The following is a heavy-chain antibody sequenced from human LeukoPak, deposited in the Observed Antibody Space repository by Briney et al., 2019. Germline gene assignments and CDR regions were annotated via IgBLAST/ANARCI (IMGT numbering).Heavy chain of an antibody. Sequence: GGSLRLSCAASGFTFSSYWMHWVRQAPGKGLVWVSRINSDGSSTSYADSVKGRFTISRDNAKNTLYPQMNSLRAEDTAVYYCARRVTTGSYFDLWGRGTLVTVSS. CDR2: INSDGSST. J-gene: IGHJ2*01. CDR3: ARRVTTGSYFDL. CDR1: GFTFSSYW. V-gene: IGHV3-74*01. D-gene: IGHD4-17*01.